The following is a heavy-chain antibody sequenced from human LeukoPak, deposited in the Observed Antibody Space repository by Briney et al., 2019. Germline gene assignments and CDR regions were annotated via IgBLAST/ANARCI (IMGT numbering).Heavy chain of an antibody. J-gene: IGHJ3*02. CDR2: INPNSGGT. CDR3: AREGRGWAFDI. V-gene: IGHV1-2*02. Sequence: ASVKVSCNASAYNFTGYYIHCGRQAPGQGLEWMGWINPNSGGTNYAQKFQGRVTMTRDTSISTAYMELSRLRSDDTAVYYCAREGRGWAFDIWGQGTMVTVSS. CDR1: AYNFTGYY. D-gene: IGHD2-15*01.